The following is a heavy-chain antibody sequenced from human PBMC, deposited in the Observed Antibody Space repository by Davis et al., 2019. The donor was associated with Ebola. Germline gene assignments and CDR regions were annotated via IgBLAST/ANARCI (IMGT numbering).Heavy chain of an antibody. Sequence: SLKISCAASGFTFDDYAMHWVRQAPGKGLEWVSGISWNSGSIGYADSVKGRFTISRDNAQNSLYLQMNSLRAEDTAVYYCARAVVTRMDYYYGLDVWGQGTTVTVSS. CDR3: ARAVVTRMDYYYGLDV. J-gene: IGHJ6*02. CDR1: GFTFDDYA. V-gene: IGHV3-9*01. CDR2: ISWNSGSI. D-gene: IGHD4-23*01.